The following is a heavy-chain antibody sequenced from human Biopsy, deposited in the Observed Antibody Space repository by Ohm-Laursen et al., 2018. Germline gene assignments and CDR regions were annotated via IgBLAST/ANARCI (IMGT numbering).Heavy chain of an antibody. CDR2: ISYTGYT. Sequence: SDTLSLTCTVSGGSFTGHYWSWIRQPPGKGLEWTGHISYTGYTSYNASLKSRVTISVDTSRNHFSLRLSSLTAADTAVYYCARGSNDFGGLYFPRWGQGTLLTVPS. CDR3: ARGSNDFGGLYFPR. V-gene: IGHV4-59*11. J-gene: IGHJ4*02. D-gene: IGHD4-23*01. CDR1: GGSFTGHY.